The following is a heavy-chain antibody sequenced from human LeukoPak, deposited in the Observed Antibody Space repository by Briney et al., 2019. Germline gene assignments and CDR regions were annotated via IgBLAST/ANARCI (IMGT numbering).Heavy chain of an antibody. CDR2: VYYSGST. CDR3: ARDDGAYCGGDCYGAFDI. CDR1: GGSVSSGSHY. D-gene: IGHD2-21*02. V-gene: IGHV4-61*01. J-gene: IGHJ3*02. Sequence: SETLSLTCSVSGGSVSSGSHYWSWIRQSPGKGLEWIGYVYYSGSTNYNPSLKSRVTISVDTSKNQFSLKLSSVTAADTAVYYCARDDGAYCGGDCYGAFDIWGQGTMVTVSS.